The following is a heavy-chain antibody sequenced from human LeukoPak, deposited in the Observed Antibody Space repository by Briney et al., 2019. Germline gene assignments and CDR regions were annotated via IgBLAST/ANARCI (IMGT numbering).Heavy chain of an antibody. Sequence: PSETLSLTCTVSGGSISSYYWSWIRQPPGKGLEWIGYIYYSGSTNYNPSLKSRVTISVDTSKNQFPLKLSSVTAADTAVYYCARDGDYYDSDYYFDYWGQGTLDTVSS. J-gene: IGHJ4*02. CDR2: IYYSGST. V-gene: IGHV4-59*01. CDR3: ARDGDYYDSDYYFDY. D-gene: IGHD3-22*01. CDR1: GGSISSYY.